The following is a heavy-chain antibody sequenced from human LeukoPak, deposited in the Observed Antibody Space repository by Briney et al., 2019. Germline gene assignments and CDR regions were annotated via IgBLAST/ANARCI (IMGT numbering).Heavy chain of an antibody. D-gene: IGHD3-10*01. CDR3: ARITMVRGVISWVFDP. Sequence: SVKVSCKASGGTFSSYAISWVRQAPGQGFEWMGGIIPIFGTANYAQKFRGRVTITADESTSTAYMELSSLRSEDTAVYYCARITMVRGVISWVFDPWGQGTLVTVSS. J-gene: IGHJ5*02. CDR2: IIPIFGTA. CDR1: GGTFSSYA. V-gene: IGHV1-69*13.